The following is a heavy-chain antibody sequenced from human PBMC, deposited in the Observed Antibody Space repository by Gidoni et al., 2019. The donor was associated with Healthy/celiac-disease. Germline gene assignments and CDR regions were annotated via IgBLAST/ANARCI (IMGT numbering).Heavy chain of an antibody. CDR3: AKVELRGRDWNDAFDI. Sequence: EVQLLESGGGLVQPGGSLRLSCAASGFTFSSYAMSWVRQPPGKGLEWVSAISGSGGSTYYADSVKGRFTISRDNSKNTLYLQMNSLRAEDTAVYYCAKVELRGRDWNDAFDIWGQGTMVTVSS. V-gene: IGHV3-23*01. J-gene: IGHJ3*02. CDR2: ISGSGGST. D-gene: IGHD1-26*01. CDR1: GFTFSSYA.